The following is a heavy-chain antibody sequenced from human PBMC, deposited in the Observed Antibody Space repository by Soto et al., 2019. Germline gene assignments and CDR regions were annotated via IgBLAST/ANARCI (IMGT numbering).Heavy chain of an antibody. J-gene: IGHJ4*02. CDR2: ISAGGST. D-gene: IGHD2-2*02. CDR3: ANVPIWCSSTSCYTEGFDY. V-gene: IGHV3-23*01. Sequence: GGSLRLSCTASGFTFSDYAMSWVRQPPGKGLEWVSVISAGGSTYYADSVKGRFTVSRANSKNMLYLQMNSLRAEDTAVYYCANVPIWCSSTSCYTEGFDYWGQGTLVTVSS. CDR1: GFTFSDYA.